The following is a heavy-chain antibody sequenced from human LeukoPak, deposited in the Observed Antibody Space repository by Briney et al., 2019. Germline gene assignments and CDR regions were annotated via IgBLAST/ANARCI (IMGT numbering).Heavy chain of an antibody. CDR2: IYYSGST. J-gene: IGHJ6*03. Sequence: SETLSLTCTVSGGSISSSSYNCGWIRQPPGEGLEWIGSIYYSGSTYYSPSLKSRVTISLDTSKNQFSLKLSSVTAADTAVYYCARDRSWGSGYYYYYMDVWGKGTTVTVSS. D-gene: IGHD7-27*01. CDR3: ARDRSWGSGYYYYYMDV. CDR1: GGSISSSSYN. V-gene: IGHV4-39*07.